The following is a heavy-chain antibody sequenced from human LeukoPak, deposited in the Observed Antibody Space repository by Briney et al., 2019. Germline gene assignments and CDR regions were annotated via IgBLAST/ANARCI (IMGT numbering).Heavy chain of an antibody. V-gene: IGHV1-18*01. CDR3: ARGSSGPDPPCDY. CDR1: GYTFTSYG. D-gene: IGHD6-19*01. Sequence: GASVKVSCKASGYTFTSYGISWVRQAPGQGLEWMGWISGYNGNTNYAQKVQGRVTMTRNTSISTAYMELSSLRSEDTAVYYCARGSSGPDPPCDYWGQGTLVTVSS. J-gene: IGHJ4*02. CDR2: ISGYNGNT.